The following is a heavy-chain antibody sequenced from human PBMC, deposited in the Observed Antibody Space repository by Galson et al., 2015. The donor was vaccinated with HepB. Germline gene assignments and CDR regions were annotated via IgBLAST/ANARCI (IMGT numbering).Heavy chain of an antibody. CDR3: ASRQYYFGSGTGYNVSDY. Sequence: QSGAEVKKPGESLRISCKASGYTFTAFWITWVRQIPGKGLEWMGRIDPSDSYTDYSPSFRGHVTFSADKSITTAYLQWSSLKASDTAMYYCASRQYYFGSGTGYNVSDYWGQGTLVTVSS. D-gene: IGHD3-10*01. CDR1: GYTFTAFW. J-gene: IGHJ4*02. CDR2: IDPSDSYT. V-gene: IGHV5-10-1*01.